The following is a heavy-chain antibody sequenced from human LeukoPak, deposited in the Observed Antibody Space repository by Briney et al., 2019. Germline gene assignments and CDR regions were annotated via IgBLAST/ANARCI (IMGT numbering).Heavy chain of an antibody. V-gene: IGHV4-61*02. Sequence: SETLSLTCTVSGGSISSGSDFWSWNRQPAGKGLEWIGRIYASGSANYNPSLKSRVTISVDTSKNQFSLKLSSVTAADTAVYYCARDVAYGDYVDYWGQGTLVTVSS. CDR3: ARDVAYGDYVDY. D-gene: IGHD4-17*01. CDR1: GGSISSGSDF. CDR2: IYASGSA. J-gene: IGHJ4*02.